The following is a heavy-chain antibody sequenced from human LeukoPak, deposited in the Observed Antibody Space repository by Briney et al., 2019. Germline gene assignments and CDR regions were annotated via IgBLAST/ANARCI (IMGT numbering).Heavy chain of an antibody. CDR1: GGSLSSYY. D-gene: IGHD4-17*01. CDR2: IYYSGST. CDR3: ARSPDYGDYVPPIDY. V-gene: IGHV4-59*01. J-gene: IGHJ4*02. Sequence: SETLSLTCTVSGGSLSSYYWSWIRQPPGKGLEWIGYIYYSGSTNYNPSLKSRVTISVDTSKNQFSLKLSSVTAADTAVYYCARSPDYGDYVPPIDYWGQGTLVTVSS.